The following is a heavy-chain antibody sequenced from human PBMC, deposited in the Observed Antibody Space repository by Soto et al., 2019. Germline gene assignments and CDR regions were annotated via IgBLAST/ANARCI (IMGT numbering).Heavy chain of an antibody. D-gene: IGHD3-22*01. CDR1: GDSISSSNW. Sequence: SETLSLTCAVSGDSISSSNWWSWVRQPPGKGLEWIGEINHSGSTNYNPSLKSRVTISVDTSKNQFSLKVSSVTAADTAVYYCARKMPTMIVVVIQNWFDPWGQGTLVTVSS. V-gene: IGHV4-4*02. CDR3: ARKMPTMIVVVIQNWFDP. CDR2: INHSGST. J-gene: IGHJ5*02.